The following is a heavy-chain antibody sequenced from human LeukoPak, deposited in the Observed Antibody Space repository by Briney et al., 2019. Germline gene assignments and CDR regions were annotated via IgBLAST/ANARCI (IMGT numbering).Heavy chain of an antibody. J-gene: IGHJ4*02. D-gene: IGHD1-26*01. CDR3: AREARATPDF. CDR2: ITNSGDFV. V-gene: IGHV3-11*01. Sequence: GGSLRLSCAASGFRFSGHYMSWIRQAPGKGLEWISYITNSGDFVNYADSVKGRFTISRDNAKNSLYLQMNSLRAEDTAVYYCAREARATPDFWGQGTVVTVSP. CDR1: GFRFSGHY.